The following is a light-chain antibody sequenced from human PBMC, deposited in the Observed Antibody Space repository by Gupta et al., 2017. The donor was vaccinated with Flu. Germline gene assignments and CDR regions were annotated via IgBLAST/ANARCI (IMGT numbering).Light chain of an antibody. CDR1: SSNIGSNY. J-gene: IGLJ2*01. V-gene: IGLV1-47*01. CDR2: RNN. Sequence: SVLTQPPSASGTPGQRVPLSCSGSSSNIGSNYVYWYQQPPGTAPKLLIYRNNQRPSGVPDRFSGSRSGTAASLAISGLLSEDDADYYCAAWDDSLSGVVFGGGTKLTVL. CDR3: AAWDDSLSGVV.